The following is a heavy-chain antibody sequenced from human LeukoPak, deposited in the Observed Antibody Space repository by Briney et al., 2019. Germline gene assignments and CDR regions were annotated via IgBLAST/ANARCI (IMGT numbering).Heavy chain of an antibody. CDR2: IKPDGSEK. CDR1: GFTFSSHW. V-gene: IGHV3-7*01. J-gene: IGHJ4*02. CDR3: ARAPAFGTVDY. Sequence: GGSLRLSCADSGFTFSSHWMSWVRQAPGKGLEWVANIKPDGSEKYPVDSVKGRFTVTRDNAKNSLYLQMNRLRDEDSAVYYCARAPAFGTVDYWGQGTLVTVSS. D-gene: IGHD3-16*01.